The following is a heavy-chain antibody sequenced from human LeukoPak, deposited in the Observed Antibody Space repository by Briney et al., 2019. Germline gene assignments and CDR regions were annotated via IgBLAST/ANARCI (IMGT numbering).Heavy chain of an antibody. Sequence: GASVKVSCKASGYTFTSYDINWVRQATGQELEWMGWMNPNSGNTGYAQKFQGRVTMTRNTSISTAYMELSSLRSEDTAVYYCARVEQWLVQGYYYYMDVWGKGTTVTVSS. CDR3: ARVEQWLVQGYYYYMDV. CDR1: GYTFTSYD. CDR2: MNPNSGNT. D-gene: IGHD6-19*01. J-gene: IGHJ6*03. V-gene: IGHV1-8*01.